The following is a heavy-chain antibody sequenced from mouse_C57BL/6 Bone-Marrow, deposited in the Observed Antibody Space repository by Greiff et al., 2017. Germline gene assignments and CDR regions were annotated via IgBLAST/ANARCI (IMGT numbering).Heavy chain of an antibody. V-gene: IGHV1-69*01. Sequence: VQLQQSGAELVMPGASVKLSCKASGYTFTSYWMHWVKQRPGQGLEWIGEIDPSDSYTNYNQKFKGKSTLTVDKPSSTAYMQLRSLTSEDSAVYYCARVNIFDWFAYWGQGTLVTVSA. CDR1: GYTFTSYW. J-gene: IGHJ3*01. D-gene: IGHD5-2*01. CDR3: ARVNIFDWFAY. CDR2: IDPSDSYT.